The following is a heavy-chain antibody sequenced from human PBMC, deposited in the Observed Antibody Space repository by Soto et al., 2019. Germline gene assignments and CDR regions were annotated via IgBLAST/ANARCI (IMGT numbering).Heavy chain of an antibody. CDR1: GDSISSGAYY. D-gene: IGHD3-22*01. CDR3: ARARQYYDCEFDP. J-gene: IGHJ5*02. CDR2: ISYSGRT. V-gene: IGHV4-31*03. Sequence: QVQLQESGPGLVKPSQTLSLTCTVSGDSISSGAYYWSWIRQHQGKGLEWIGYISYSGRTYYNPSLKSRLTISLATSENQFSLKLTSVTAADTAMYSCARARQYYDCEFDPWGQGTLVTVSS.